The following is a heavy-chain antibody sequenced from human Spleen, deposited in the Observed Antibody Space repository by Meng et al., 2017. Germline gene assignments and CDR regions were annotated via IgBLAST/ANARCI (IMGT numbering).Heavy chain of an antibody. D-gene: IGHD3-22*01. CDR3: AKDLPRYDSSGYYDY. Sequence: GESLKISCAASGFTFSSYAMSWVRQAPGKGLEWVSAISGSGGSTYYADSVKGRFTISRDNSKNTLYLQMNSLRAEDTAVYYCAKDLPRYDSSGYYDYWGQGTLVTVSS. V-gene: IGHV3-23*01. CDR1: GFTFSSYA. J-gene: IGHJ4*02. CDR2: ISGSGGST.